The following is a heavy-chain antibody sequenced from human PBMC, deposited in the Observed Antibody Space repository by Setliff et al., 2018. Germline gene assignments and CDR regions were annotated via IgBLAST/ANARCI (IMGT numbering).Heavy chain of an antibody. CDR2: INPDGSEK. J-gene: IGHJ6*02. CDR1: GFTFSNAW. Sequence: GVCLRLSWSASGFTFSNAWMSWVRQAPGKGLEWLASINPDGSEKYYVDSVRGRFTISRDNAKNSLYLHMNSLRAEDTAVYYCARDGVSYGMDVWGQGTTVTVSS. V-gene: IGHV3-7*01. CDR3: ARDGVSYGMDV.